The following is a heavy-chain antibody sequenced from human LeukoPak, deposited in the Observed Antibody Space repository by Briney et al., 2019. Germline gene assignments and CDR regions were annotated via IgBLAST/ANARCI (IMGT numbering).Heavy chain of an antibody. CDR3: TTFDM. J-gene: IGHJ3*02. Sequence: PGGSLRLSCAASGFTFTNYGIHWVRLAPGKGLEWVAVISSDGSNKHYADSVKCRFTISRDESRNTLYLQMNSLRVDDTALYYCTTFDMWGQGTMVTVSS. V-gene: IGHV3-30*03. CDR2: ISSDGSNK. CDR1: GFTFTNYG.